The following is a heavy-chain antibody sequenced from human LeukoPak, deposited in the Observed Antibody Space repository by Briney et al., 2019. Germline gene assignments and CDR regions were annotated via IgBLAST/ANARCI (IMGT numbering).Heavy chain of an antibody. CDR1: GGSFSAYY. V-gene: IGHV4-34*01. D-gene: IGHD3/OR15-3a*01. CDR2: INDSGST. Sequence: TSETLSPTCDVYGGSFSAYYWSWIRQPPGKGLGWIGEINDSGSTNYNPSLKSRVNISVDTSKNQFSLKLSSVTAADTAVYYCARHGFSPRFAPGGKEPLVTVPS. CDR3: ARHGFSPRFAP. J-gene: IGHJ5*02.